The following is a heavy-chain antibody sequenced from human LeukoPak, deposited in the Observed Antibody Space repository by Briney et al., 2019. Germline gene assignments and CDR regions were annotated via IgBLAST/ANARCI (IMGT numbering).Heavy chain of an antibody. Sequence: SETLSLTCTVSGGSISSYYWSWIRQPPGKGLEWIGYIYYSGSSNYNPSLKSRVTISVDTSKNQFSLKLSSVTAADTAVYYCARATSITMNSKRGYAFDIWGQGTMVTVSS. CDR3: ARATSITMNSKRGYAFDI. CDR1: GGSISSYY. V-gene: IGHV4-59*01. D-gene: IGHD3-22*01. CDR2: IYYSGSS. J-gene: IGHJ3*02.